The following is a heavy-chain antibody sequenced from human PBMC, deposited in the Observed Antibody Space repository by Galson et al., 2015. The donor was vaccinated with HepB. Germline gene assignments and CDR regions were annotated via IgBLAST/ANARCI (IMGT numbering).Heavy chain of an antibody. D-gene: IGHD6-19*01. Sequence: SLRLSCAASGFTFSNYGMHWVRQAPGKGLGWVAVISYDGSNKYYADSVKGRFTISRDNSKNTLFQQMNSLSAEDTALYYCAKDPYLYSALAGTMAGFDYWGQGTLVTVSS. CDR1: GFTFSNYG. V-gene: IGHV3-30*18. CDR3: AKDPYLYSALAGTMAGFDY. CDR2: ISYDGSNK. J-gene: IGHJ4*02.